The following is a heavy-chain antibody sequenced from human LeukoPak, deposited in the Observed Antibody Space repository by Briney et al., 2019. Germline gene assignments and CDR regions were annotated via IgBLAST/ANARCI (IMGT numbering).Heavy chain of an antibody. CDR3: ATPLDYYDSSGYHQGGD. Sequence: PGGSLRLSCAASGFTFSSYDMHWVRQATGKGLEWVSTIGIANDTYYPGSVQGRFTISRENAKNSLYLQMNSLRAGDTAVYYCATPLDYYDSSGYHQGGDWGQGTLVTVSS. CDR2: IGIANDT. J-gene: IGHJ4*02. V-gene: IGHV3-13*01. D-gene: IGHD3-22*01. CDR1: GFTFSSYD.